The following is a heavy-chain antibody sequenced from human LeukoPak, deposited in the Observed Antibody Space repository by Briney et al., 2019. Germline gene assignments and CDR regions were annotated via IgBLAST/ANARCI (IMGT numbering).Heavy chain of an antibody. CDR2: INTYNGKT. Sequence: ASVKVSCKASGYTFISYGISWVRPAPGQGLEWMGWINTYNGKTNYAQKLHGRVTMTTDTSTSTAYMELRSLRSDDTAVHYCARDGLRTDYYGSGSYYYYYGMDVWGQGTTVTVSS. V-gene: IGHV1-18*01. J-gene: IGHJ6*02. CDR1: GYTFISYG. CDR3: ARDGLRTDYYGSGSYYYYYGMDV. D-gene: IGHD3-10*01.